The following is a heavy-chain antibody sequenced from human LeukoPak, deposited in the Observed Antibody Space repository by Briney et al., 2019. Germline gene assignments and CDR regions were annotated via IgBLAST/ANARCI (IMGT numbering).Heavy chain of an antibody. CDR1: GFTFSSYA. CDR2: ISGSGGST. V-gene: IGHV3-23*01. J-gene: IGHJ4*02. Sequence: GGSLRLSCAASGFTFSSYAMRWVRQAPGKGLEWVSAISGSGGSTYYADSVKGRFTISRDNSKNTLYLQMNSLRAEDTAVYYCARGACSGGDCYPDYWGQGTLVTVSS. CDR3: ARGACSGGDCYPDY. D-gene: IGHD2-21*02.